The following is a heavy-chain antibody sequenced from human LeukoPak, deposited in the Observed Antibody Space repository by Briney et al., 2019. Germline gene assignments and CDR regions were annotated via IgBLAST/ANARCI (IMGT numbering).Heavy chain of an antibody. Sequence: SETVSLTCTVSGGSISSGSYYWSWIRQPAGKGLEWIGHIYTSGSTNYNPSLKSRVTISVDTSKNQFSLKLSSVTAADTAVYYCARDLYVRGVINGNWFDPWGQGTLVTVSS. V-gene: IGHV4-61*09. CDR1: GGSISSGSYY. J-gene: IGHJ5*02. CDR3: ARDLYVRGVINGNWFDP. CDR2: IYTSGST. D-gene: IGHD3-10*01.